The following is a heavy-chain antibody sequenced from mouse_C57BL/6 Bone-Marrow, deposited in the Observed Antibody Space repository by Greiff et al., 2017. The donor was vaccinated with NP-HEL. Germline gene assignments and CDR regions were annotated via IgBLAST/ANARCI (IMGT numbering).Heavy chain of an antibody. Sequence: QVQLQQPGAELVMPGASVKLSCKASGYTFTSYWMHWVKQRPGQGLEWIGEIDPSDSYTNYNQKFKGKSTLTVDTSSSTAYMQLSSLTSEDSAVYYCARRGYDYDGRYYYAMDYWGQGTSVTVSS. CDR3: ARRGYDYDGRYYYAMDY. CDR1: GYTFTSYW. D-gene: IGHD2-4*01. V-gene: IGHV1-69*01. CDR2: IDPSDSYT. J-gene: IGHJ4*01.